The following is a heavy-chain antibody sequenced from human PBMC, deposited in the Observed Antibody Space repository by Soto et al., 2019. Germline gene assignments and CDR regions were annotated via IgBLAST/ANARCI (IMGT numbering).Heavy chain of an antibody. V-gene: IGHV3-64*01. CDR3: ARSTTVTTGAFDI. D-gene: IGHD4-17*01. J-gene: IGHJ3*02. Sequence: GRPLRLSCAASGFTFSSYAMHWVRQAPGKGLEYVSAISSNGGSTYYANSVKGRFTISRDNSKNTLYLQMGSLRAEDMAVYYCARSTTVTTGAFDIWGQGTMVTVSS. CDR2: ISSNGGST. CDR1: GFTFSSYA.